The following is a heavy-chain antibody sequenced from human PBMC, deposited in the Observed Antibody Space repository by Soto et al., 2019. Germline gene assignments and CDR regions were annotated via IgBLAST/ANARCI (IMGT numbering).Heavy chain of an antibody. CDR1: GYTFTSYD. D-gene: IGHD6-13*01. V-gene: IGHV1-8*01. J-gene: IGHJ4*02. Sequence: QMQLVQSGAEVKNPGASVKVSCKASGYTFTSYDINWVRQATGQGLEWMGWMNPNSGNTGYAQKFQGRVTMTRNTSISTAYMELSSLRSEDTAVYFCAREHSSSWRFDYWGQGTLVTVSS. CDR2: MNPNSGNT. CDR3: AREHSSSWRFDY.